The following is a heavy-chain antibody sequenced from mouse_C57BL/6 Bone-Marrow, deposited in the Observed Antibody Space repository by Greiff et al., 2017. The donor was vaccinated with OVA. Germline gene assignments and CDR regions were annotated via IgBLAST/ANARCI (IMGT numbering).Heavy chain of an antibody. J-gene: IGHJ1*03. CDR1: GFTFSDYH. Sequence: DVKLQESEGGLVQPGSSMKLSCTASGFTFSDYHMAWVRQVPEKGLEWVANINYDGSSTYYLDSLKSRFIISRDNAKNILYLQMSSLKSEDTATYYCARDQDYSNPYWYFDVWGTGTTVTVSS. CDR3: ARDQDYSNPYWYFDV. V-gene: IGHV5-16*01. CDR2: INYDGSST. D-gene: IGHD2-5*01.